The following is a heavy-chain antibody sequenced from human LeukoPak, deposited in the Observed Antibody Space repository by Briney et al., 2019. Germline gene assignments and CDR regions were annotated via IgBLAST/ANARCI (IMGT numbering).Heavy chain of an antibody. CDR1: GGSISSYY. V-gene: IGHV4-59*01. Sequence: SETLSLTCTVSGGSISSYYWSWIRQPPGKGLEWIGYIYYSGSPNYHPSLKSRVTIAVDTSKNQFSLKLSSVTAADTAVYYCAIETPGGLTWGQGTLVTVSS. J-gene: IGHJ5*02. CDR3: AIETPGGLT. CDR2: IYYSGSP. D-gene: IGHD1-14*01.